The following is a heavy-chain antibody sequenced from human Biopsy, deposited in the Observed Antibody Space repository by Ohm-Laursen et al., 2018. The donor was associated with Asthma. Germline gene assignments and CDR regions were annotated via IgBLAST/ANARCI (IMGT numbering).Heavy chain of an antibody. CDR3: ARDVMEWYLPAFDF. J-gene: IGHJ4*02. CDR2: VSSSGGSR. Sequence: SLRLSCTASGFRFTDYGMHWVRQAPGKGLEWVASVSSSGGSRDYADSVKGRFTISRDDSKNTLYLQMNSLRPDDTAVYYCARDVMEWYLPAFDFWGQGTLVTVSS. CDR1: GFRFTDYG. D-gene: IGHD3-3*01. V-gene: IGHV3-23*01.